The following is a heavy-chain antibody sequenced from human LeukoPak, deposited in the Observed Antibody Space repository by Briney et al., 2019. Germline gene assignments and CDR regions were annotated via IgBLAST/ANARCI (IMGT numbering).Heavy chain of an antibody. Sequence: PGGSLRLSCAASGFTFSSYSMNWVRQARGRGLEWVSSISSSSSYIYYADSVKGRFNISRDNAKNSLYLQMNSLRAEDTAVYYCARDRDSGSIDYWGQGTLVTVSS. CDR2: ISSSSSYI. CDR3: ARDRDSGSIDY. CDR1: GFTFSSYS. V-gene: IGHV3-21*01. J-gene: IGHJ4*02. D-gene: IGHD1-26*01.